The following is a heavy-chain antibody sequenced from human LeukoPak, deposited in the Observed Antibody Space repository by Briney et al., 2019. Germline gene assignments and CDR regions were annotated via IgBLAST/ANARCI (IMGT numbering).Heavy chain of an antibody. Sequence: SVKVSCKASGGTFSSYAISWVRQAPGQGLEWMGGIIPIFGTANYAQKFQGRVTITADESTSTAYMELSSLRSEDTAVYYCARVVSSSWYVGAPYYYYYGMDVWGQGTTVTVPS. J-gene: IGHJ6*02. D-gene: IGHD6-13*01. CDR1: GGTFSSYA. V-gene: IGHV1-69*13. CDR2: IIPIFGTA. CDR3: ARVVSSSWYVGAPYYYYYGMDV.